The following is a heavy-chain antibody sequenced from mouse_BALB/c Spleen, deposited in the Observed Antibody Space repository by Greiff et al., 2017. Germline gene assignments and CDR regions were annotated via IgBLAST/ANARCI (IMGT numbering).Heavy chain of an antibody. Sequence: VQLQQSGPGLVQPSQSLSITCTVSGFSLTSYGVHWVRQSPGKGLEWLGVIWSGGSTDYNAAFISRLSISKDNSKSQVFFKMNSLQANDTAIYYCARNSPYDYDEGYYAMDYWGQGTSVTVSS. V-gene: IGHV2-2*02. CDR1: GFSLTSYG. D-gene: IGHD2-4*01. CDR2: IWSGGST. J-gene: IGHJ4*01. CDR3: ARNSPYDYDEGYYAMDY.